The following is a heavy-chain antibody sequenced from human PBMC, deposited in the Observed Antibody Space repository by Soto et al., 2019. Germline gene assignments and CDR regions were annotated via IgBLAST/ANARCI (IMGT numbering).Heavy chain of an antibody. CDR1: GGTFSSYA. CDR3: ARGDSYSSGQYFDY. Sequence: ASVKVSCKASGGTFSSYAISWVRQAPGQGLEWMGGIIPIFGTANYAQKFQGRVTITADESTRTAFMELSSLRAEETAVYYCARGDSYSSGQYFDYWGQGTLVTVSS. CDR2: IIPIFGTA. J-gene: IGHJ4*02. D-gene: IGHD6-19*01. V-gene: IGHV1-69*13.